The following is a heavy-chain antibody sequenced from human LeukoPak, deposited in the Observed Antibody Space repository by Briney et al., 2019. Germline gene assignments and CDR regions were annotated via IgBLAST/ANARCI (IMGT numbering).Heavy chain of an antibody. D-gene: IGHD5-18*01. V-gene: IGHV3-23*01. CDR3: AKFRGYSYGPIGY. J-gene: IGHJ4*02. Sequence: PGGSLRLSCVASGFTFSSYGMNWVRQAPGKGLEWVSAISGSGGSTFYADSVKGRFTISRDNSKNTLYLQMNSLRAEDTAVYYCAKFRGYSYGPIGYWGQGTLVTVSS. CDR2: ISGSGGST. CDR1: GFTFSSYG.